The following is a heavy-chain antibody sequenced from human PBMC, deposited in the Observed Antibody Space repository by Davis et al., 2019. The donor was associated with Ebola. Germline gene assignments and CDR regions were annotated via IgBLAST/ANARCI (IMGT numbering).Heavy chain of an antibody. CDR2: IKQDGSES. CDR1: GFTFRTYW. V-gene: IGHV3-7*01. Sequence: GESLKLSCAASGFTFRTYWMSWVRQAPGKGPEWVANIKQDGSESPYVDSVKGRFTISRDNAKNSLYLQMNSLRAEDTAMYYCARHPHFDYWGQGTLVTVSS. CDR3: ARHPHFDY. J-gene: IGHJ4*02.